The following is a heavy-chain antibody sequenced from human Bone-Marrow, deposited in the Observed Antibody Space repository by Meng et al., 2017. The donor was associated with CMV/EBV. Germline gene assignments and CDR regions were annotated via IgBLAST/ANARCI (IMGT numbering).Heavy chain of an antibody. CDR3: ARGLAAPGY. D-gene: IGHD6-13*01. CDR1: GGSFSGYY. V-gene: IGHV4-34*01. Sequence: SETLSLTCTVSGGSFSGYYWSWIRQPPGKGLEWIGEINHSGSTNYNPSLKSRVTISVDTSKNQFSLKLSSVTAADTAVYYCARGLAAPGYWGQGTLVTVSS. J-gene: IGHJ4*02. CDR2: INHSGST.